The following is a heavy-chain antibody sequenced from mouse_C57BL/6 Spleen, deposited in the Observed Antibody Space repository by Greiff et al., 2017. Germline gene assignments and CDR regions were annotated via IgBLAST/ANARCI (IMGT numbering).Heavy chain of an antibody. V-gene: IGHV1-55*01. Sequence: QVQLQQPGAELVKPGASVKMSCKASGYTFTSYWITWVKQRPGQGLEWIGDIYPGSGSTNYNEKFKSKATLTVDTSSSTAYMQLSSLTSEDSAVYYCARNPLFYDGYYVPYDYWGQGTTLTVSS. CDR1: GYTFTSYW. J-gene: IGHJ2*01. CDR2: IYPGSGST. D-gene: IGHD2-3*01. CDR3: ARNPLFYDGYYVPYDY.